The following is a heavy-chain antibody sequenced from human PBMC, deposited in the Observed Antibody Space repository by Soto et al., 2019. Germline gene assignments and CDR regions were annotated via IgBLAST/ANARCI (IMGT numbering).Heavy chain of an antibody. CDR1: GFTFSSYA. J-gene: IGHJ5*02. CDR3: AKDYGDSDWFEP. D-gene: IGHD4-17*01. V-gene: IGHV3-23*01. CDR2: ISGSGGST. Sequence: GGSLRLSCAASGFTFSSYAMSWVRQAPGKGLEWVSAISGSGGSTYYADSVKGRFTISRDNSKNTLYLQMSSLRAEDTAVYYCAKDYGDSDWFEPWGQGTLVTVSS.